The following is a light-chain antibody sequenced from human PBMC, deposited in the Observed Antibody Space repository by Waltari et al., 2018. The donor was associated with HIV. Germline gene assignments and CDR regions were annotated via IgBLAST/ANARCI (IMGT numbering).Light chain of an antibody. CDR2: WAS. J-gene: IGKJ4*01. V-gene: IGKV4-1*01. Sequence: DIVMTQSPDSLAVYLGERATINCKSSQSVLYSSNNKSYLAWYQQKSGQPPKLLIYWASTRESGVPDRFSGSGSGTDFTLTISSLQAEDVAVYYCQQYYSSPLTFGGGTEVEIK. CDR3: QQYYSSPLT. CDR1: QSVLYSSNNKSY.